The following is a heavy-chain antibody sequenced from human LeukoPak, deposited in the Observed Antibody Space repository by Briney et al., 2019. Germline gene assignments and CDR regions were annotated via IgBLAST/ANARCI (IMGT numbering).Heavy chain of an antibody. V-gene: IGHV3-48*03. CDR1: GFTFSSYE. CDR2: ISSSDSTI. D-gene: IGHD2-2*01. J-gene: IGHJ4*02. CDR3: ARERFCSSTNCLPFDY. Sequence: PGGSLRLSCAASGFTFSSYEMNWVRQAPGKGLEWVSYISSSDSTIYYADSVKGRFTISRDNAKNSLYLQMNSLRAEDTAVYFCARERFCSSTNCLPFDYWGQGTLVTVSS.